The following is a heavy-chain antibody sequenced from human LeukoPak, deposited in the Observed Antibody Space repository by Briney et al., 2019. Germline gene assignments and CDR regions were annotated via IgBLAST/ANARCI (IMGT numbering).Heavy chain of an antibody. J-gene: IGHJ4*02. CDR2: MYHTGHT. Sequence: PSETLSLTCAVYGGSFSGYYWSWIRQPPGKGLEWIGYMYHTGHTMYNSSLKSRVTMSLDTSKNHFSLRLSSVTAADTAVYYCARHPFATPFDYWGPGTLVTVSS. D-gene: IGHD2-15*01. V-gene: IGHV4-59*08. CDR1: GGSFSGYY. CDR3: ARHPFATPFDY.